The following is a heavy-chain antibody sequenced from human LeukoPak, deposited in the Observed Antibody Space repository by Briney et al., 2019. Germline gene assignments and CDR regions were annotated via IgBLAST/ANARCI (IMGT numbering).Heavy chain of an antibody. CDR3: ARENDLGYCSGGSCYYYMDV. D-gene: IGHD2-15*01. Sequence: SETLSPTCTVSGGSISSYYWSWIRQPAGKGLEWIGRIYTSGSTNYNPSLKSRVTISVDKSKNQFSLKLSSVTAADTAVYYCARENDLGYCSGGSCYYYMDVWGKGTTVTVSS. CDR2: IYTSGST. V-gene: IGHV4-4*07. J-gene: IGHJ6*03. CDR1: GGSISSYY.